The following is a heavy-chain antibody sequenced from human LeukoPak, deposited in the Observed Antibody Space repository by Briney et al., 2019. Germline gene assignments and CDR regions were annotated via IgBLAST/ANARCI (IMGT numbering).Heavy chain of an antibody. CDR3: ARRLDDYGDSRFDY. J-gene: IGHJ4*02. CDR2: IYYSGST. CDR1: GGSISSSSYY. V-gene: IGHV4-61*01. Sequence: SETLSLTCTVSGGSISSSSYYWSWIRQPPGKGLEWIGYIYYSGSTNYNPSLKSRVTISVDTSKNQFSLKLSSVTAADTAVYYCARRLDDYGDSRFDYWGQGTLVTVSS. D-gene: IGHD4-17*01.